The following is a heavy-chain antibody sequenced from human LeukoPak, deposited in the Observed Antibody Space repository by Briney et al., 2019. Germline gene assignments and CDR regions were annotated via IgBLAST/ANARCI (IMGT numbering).Heavy chain of an antibody. CDR3: ARGRDYVWGSYRRTYYFDY. J-gene: IGHJ4*02. D-gene: IGHD3-16*02. Sequence: ASVKVSCKASGGTFSSYAISWVRQAPGQGLEWMGIINPSGGSTSYAQKFQGRVTMTRDTSTSTVYMELSSLRSEDTAVYYCARGRDYVWGSYRRTYYFDYWGQGTLVTVSS. CDR2: INPSGGST. CDR1: GGTFSSYA. V-gene: IGHV1-46*01.